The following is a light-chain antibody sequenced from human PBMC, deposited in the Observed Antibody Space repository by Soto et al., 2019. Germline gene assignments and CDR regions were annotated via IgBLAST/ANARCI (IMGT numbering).Light chain of an antibody. V-gene: IGLV3-21*02. CDR3: QVWDSRSDHYV. CDR1: NLGTNS. Sequence: SYYGTQPPSVSGAPGQTARITCVGNNLGTNSLHWYQQKPGQAPVLVVYDGRDRPSGVPERFSGSSSGNTATLTITRVEAGDEAVYHCQVWDSRSDHYVFGTGTKVTVL. CDR2: DGR. J-gene: IGLJ1*01.